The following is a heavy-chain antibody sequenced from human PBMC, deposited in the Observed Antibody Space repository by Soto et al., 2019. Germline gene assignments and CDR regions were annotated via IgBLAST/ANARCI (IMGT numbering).Heavy chain of an antibody. J-gene: IGHJ4*02. CDR1: GFTFSSYA. D-gene: IGHD6-19*01. V-gene: IGHV3-23*01. Sequence: LRLSCAASGFTFSSYAMSWVRQAPGKGLEWVSAISGSGGSTYYADSVKGRFTISRDNSKNTLYLQMNSLRAEDTAVYYCAKARQWLVYYFDYWGQGTLVTVSS. CDR2: ISGSGGST. CDR3: AKARQWLVYYFDY.